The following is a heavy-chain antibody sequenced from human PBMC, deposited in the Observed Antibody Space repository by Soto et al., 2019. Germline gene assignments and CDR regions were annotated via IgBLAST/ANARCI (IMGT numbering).Heavy chain of an antibody. CDR3: ATRPPQIVVTLLPFPS. D-gene: IGHD2-15*01. Sequence: TLSLTCTVSGGSISSGGYYWSWIRQHPGKGLEWIGYIYYSGSTYYNPSLKSRVTISVDKPNNQFSLKLSSMTGADTAVYYCATRPPQIVVTLLPFPSWGQGTPVTVSS. V-gene: IGHV4-31*09. CDR2: IYYSGST. J-gene: IGHJ5*02. CDR1: GGSISSGGYY.